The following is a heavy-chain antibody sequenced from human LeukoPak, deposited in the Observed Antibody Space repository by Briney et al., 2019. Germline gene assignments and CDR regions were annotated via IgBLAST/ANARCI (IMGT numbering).Heavy chain of an antibody. CDR3: ARHVSRRGINRSIDY. CDR2: IYYSGST. D-gene: IGHD3-10*01. J-gene: IGHJ4*02. V-gene: IGHV4-39*01. CDR1: GSSISSSSYY. Sequence: SETLSLTCTVSGSSISSSSYYWGWIRQPPGKGLEWIGSIYYSGSTYYNPSLKSRVTISVDTSKNQFSLKLSSVTAADTAVYYCARHVSRRGINRSIDYWGQGTLVTVSS.